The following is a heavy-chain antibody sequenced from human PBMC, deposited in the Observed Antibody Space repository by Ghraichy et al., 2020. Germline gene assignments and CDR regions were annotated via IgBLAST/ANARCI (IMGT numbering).Heavy chain of an antibody. V-gene: IGHV4-34*01. CDR3: ARELRFLEWLLENYWYFDL. Sequence: GSLRLSCAVYGGSFSGYYWSWIRQPPGKGLEWIGEINHSGSTNYNPSLKSRVTISVDTSKNQFSLKLSSVTAADTAVYYCARELRFLEWLLENYWYFDLWGRGTLVTVSS. J-gene: IGHJ2*01. D-gene: IGHD3-3*01. CDR2: INHSGST. CDR1: GGSFSGYY.